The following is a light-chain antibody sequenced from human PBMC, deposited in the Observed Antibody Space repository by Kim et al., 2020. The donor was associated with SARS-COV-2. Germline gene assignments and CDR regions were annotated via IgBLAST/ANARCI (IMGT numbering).Light chain of an antibody. CDR2: EVS. CDR3: SSYAGSNNVV. V-gene: IGLV2-8*01. J-gene: IGLJ2*01. CDR1: SSDVGGYNY. Sequence: HSVTISCTGTSSDVGGYNYVSWYQQHPGKAPKLMIYEVSKRPSGVPDRFSGSKSGNTASLTVSGLQAEDEADYYCSSYAGSNNVVFGGGTQLTVL.